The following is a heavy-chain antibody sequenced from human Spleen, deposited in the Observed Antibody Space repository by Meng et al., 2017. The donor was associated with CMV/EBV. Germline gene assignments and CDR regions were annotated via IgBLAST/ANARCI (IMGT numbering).Heavy chain of an antibody. V-gene: IGHV1-18*03. Sequence: ASVKVSCKASGYTFTDFYIHWVRQAPGQGLEWMGWISAHNGNTNYAEKVQGRVTMTTDTSTSTAYMELRSLRYEDMAVYYCAREMWGRENYYYGMDAWGQGTSVTVSS. D-gene: IGHD1-26*01. CDR3: AREMWGRENYYYGMDA. J-gene: IGHJ6*02. CDR2: ISAHNGNT. CDR1: GYTFTDFY.